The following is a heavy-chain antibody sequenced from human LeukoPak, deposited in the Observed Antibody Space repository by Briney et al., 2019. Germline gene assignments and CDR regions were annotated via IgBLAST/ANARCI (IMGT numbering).Heavy chain of an antibody. V-gene: IGHV3-74*01. J-gene: IGHJ4*02. CDR1: GFTFSNYW. Sequence: GGSLRLSCAASGFTFSNYWMHWVRQAPGMGLVWVSRINSDGSSTSYADSVKGRFTISRDNAKNTLYLQMNSLRAEDTAVYYCARLNVDTAMVTDYWGQGTLVTVSS. CDR3: ARLNVDTAMVTDY. CDR2: INSDGSST. D-gene: IGHD5-18*01.